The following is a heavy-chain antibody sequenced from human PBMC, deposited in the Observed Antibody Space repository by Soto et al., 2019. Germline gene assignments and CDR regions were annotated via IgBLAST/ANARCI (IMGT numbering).Heavy chain of an antibody. CDR2: IYYSGST. V-gene: IGHV4-31*03. Sequence: SETLSLTCTVSGGSISSGGYYWSWIRQHPGKGLEWIGYIYYSGSTYYNPSLKSRVTISVDTSKNQFSLKLSSVTAADTAVYYCARYCSGGSCYRLLNYYYYGMDVWGQGTTVTVSS. CDR1: GGSISSGGYY. CDR3: ARYCSGGSCYRLLNYYYYGMDV. J-gene: IGHJ6*02. D-gene: IGHD2-15*01.